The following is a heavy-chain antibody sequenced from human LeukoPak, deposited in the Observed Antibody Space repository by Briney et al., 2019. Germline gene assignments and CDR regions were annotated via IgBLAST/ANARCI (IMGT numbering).Heavy chain of an antibody. CDR3: AKEGLLDYYYYYMDV. CDR2: IRYDGSNK. D-gene: IGHD3-3*02. V-gene: IGHV3-30*02. J-gene: IGHJ6*03. CDR1: GFTFSSYG. Sequence: LPGGPLRLSCAASGFTFSSYGMHWVRQARGKGLEWVAFIRYDGSNKYYADSVKGRFTISRDNSKNTLYLQMNSLRAEDTAVYYCAKEGLLDYYYYYMDVWGKGTTVTISS.